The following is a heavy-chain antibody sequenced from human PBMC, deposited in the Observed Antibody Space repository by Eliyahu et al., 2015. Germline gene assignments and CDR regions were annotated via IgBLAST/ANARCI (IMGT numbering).Heavy chain of an antibody. CDR3: ASNHYYYAMDV. CDR2: NNHSGST. CDR1: GGSFSAYY. V-gene: IGHV4-34*01. Sequence: QVQVQQWGAGLLXPSETLSLTCAVYGGSFSAYYWGWIRXPPGEGLEWIGENNHSGSTKYNPSLKSRVTISVDTSKNQFSLKLSSVTAADTAVYYCASNHYYYAMDVWGQGTTVTVSS. J-gene: IGHJ6*02. D-gene: IGHD1-14*01.